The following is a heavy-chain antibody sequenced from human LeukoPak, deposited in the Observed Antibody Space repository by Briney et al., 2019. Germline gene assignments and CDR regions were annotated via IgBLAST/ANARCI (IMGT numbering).Heavy chain of an antibody. D-gene: IGHD5-12*01. V-gene: IGHV1-46*01. Sequence: ASVKVSCKASGYTFTSYYMHWVRQAPGQGLEWMGIINPSGGSTSYAQKFQGRVTMTRDTSTSTVYMELSSLRSEDTAVYYCAREMVATNDPDCYYYYGMDVWGKGTTVTVSS. CDR2: INPSGGST. J-gene: IGHJ6*04. CDR1: GYTFTSYY. CDR3: AREMVATNDPDCYYYYGMDV.